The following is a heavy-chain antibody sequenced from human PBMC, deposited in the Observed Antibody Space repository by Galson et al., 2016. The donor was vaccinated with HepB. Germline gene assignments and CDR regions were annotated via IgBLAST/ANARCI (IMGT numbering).Heavy chain of an antibody. V-gene: IGHV5-10-1*01. Sequence: SGAEVKKPGESLRISCKGSGSRFTTYWITWVRQMPGKGLEWMGRIDPRDSYTNYSPAFQGHVTISADESINTVYLQWRSLKASDTAMYYCARHVTGDLDYWGQGTLVTVSS. CDR3: ARHVTGDLDY. CDR1: GSRFTTYW. J-gene: IGHJ4*02. D-gene: IGHD7-27*01. CDR2: IDPRDSYT.